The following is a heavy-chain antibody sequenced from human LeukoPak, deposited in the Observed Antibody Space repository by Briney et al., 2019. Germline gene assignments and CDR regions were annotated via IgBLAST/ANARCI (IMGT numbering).Heavy chain of an antibody. CDR1: GYTFTGYY. V-gene: IGHV1-2*02. J-gene: IGHJ5*02. Sequence: ALVKVSCKASGYTFTGYYMHWVRQAPGQGLEWMGWISPNSGDTDIAQKFQGRVTMTRDTSIATSYMEVDSLTSDDTAVYYCARESACGTTNCLAPADWLDPWGQGTLIIVSS. CDR2: ISPNSGDT. D-gene: IGHD2-2*01. CDR3: ARESACGTTNCLAPADWLDP.